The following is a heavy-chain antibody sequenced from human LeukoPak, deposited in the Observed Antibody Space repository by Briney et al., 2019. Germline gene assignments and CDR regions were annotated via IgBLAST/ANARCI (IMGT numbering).Heavy chain of an antibody. Sequence: SVKVSCKASGGTFSSYTISWVRQAPGQGLEWMGRIIPILGIANYAQKFQGRVTITADKSTSTAYMELSSLRSEDTAVYYCVRGVEMATIGIDYWGQGTLVTVSS. CDR1: GGTFSSYT. V-gene: IGHV1-69*02. D-gene: IGHD5-24*01. CDR3: VRGVEMATIGIDY. CDR2: IIPILGIA. J-gene: IGHJ4*02.